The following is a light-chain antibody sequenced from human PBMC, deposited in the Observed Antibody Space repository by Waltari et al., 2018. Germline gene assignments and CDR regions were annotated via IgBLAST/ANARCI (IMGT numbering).Light chain of an antibody. CDR2: EVT. Sequence: QSALTQPPSASGPPGESVTISCTGTNSDIGLYNYVSWYQQHPGKAPKLMIYEVTKRPSGVPDRFSGSKSGNTASLTVSGLQTDDEADYFCSSFAGSNNVFGSGTKVTVL. CDR1: NSDIGLYNY. J-gene: IGLJ1*01. CDR3: SSFAGSNNV. V-gene: IGLV2-8*01.